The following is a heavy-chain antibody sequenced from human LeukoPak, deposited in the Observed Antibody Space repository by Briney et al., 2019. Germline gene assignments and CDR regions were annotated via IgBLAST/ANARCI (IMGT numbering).Heavy chain of an antibody. CDR1: GGSISSYY. CDR3: AGERPLIAVAGTYFDY. Sequence: PSETLSLTCTVSGGSISSYYWSWIRQPPGKGLEWIGYIYYSGSTNYNPSLKSRVTISVDTSKNQFSLKLSSVTAADTAVYYCAGERPLIAVAGTYFDYWGQGTLVTVSS. CDR2: IYYSGST. D-gene: IGHD6-19*01. V-gene: IGHV4-59*01. J-gene: IGHJ4*02.